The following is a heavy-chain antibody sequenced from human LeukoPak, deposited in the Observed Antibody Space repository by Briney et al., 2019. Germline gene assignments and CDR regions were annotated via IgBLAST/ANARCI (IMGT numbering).Heavy chain of an antibody. CDR2: ISGSGGST. CDR3: AKDAHPYTVTSFGY. V-gene: IGHV3-23*01. D-gene: IGHD4-17*01. CDR1: GFTFSGYA. Sequence: GGSLRVSCAASGFTFSGYAMSWVRQAPGKGLEWVSAISGSGGSTYYADSVKGRFTISRDNSKNTLYLQMNSLRAEDTAVYYCAKDAHPYTVTSFGYWGQGTLVTVSS. J-gene: IGHJ4*02.